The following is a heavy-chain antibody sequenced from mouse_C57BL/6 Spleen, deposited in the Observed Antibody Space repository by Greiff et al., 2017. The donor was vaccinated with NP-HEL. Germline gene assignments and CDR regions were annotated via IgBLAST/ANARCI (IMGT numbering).Heavy chain of an antibody. CDR2: INPNNGGT. J-gene: IGHJ4*01. CDR3: ARLEYYGIGYAMDY. CDR1: GYTFTDYN. Sequence: EVQLQQSGPELVKPGASVKMSCKASGYTFTDYNMHWVKQSHGKSLEWIGYINPNNGGTSYNQKFKGKATLTVNKSSSTAYMELRSLTSEDSAVYYCARLEYYGIGYAMDYWGQGTSVTVSS. D-gene: IGHD1-1*01. V-gene: IGHV1-22*01.